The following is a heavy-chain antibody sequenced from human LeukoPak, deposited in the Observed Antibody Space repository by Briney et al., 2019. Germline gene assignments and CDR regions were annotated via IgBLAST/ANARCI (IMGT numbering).Heavy chain of an antibody. D-gene: IGHD2-2*01. CDR2: ISAYNGNT. Sequence: ASVKVSCKASGYTFTSYGISWVRQAPGQGLEWMGWISAYNGNTNYAQKLQGRVTMTTDTSTSTAYMELRSLRSDDTAVYYCAKDLVVVPAAIDVGKYYYYGMDVWGQGTTVTVSS. J-gene: IGHJ6*02. CDR3: AKDLVVVPAAIDVGKYYYYGMDV. V-gene: IGHV1-18*01. CDR1: GYTFTSYG.